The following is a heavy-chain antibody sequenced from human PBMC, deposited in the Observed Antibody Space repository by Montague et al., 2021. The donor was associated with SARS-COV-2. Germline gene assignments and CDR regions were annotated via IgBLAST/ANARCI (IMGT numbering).Heavy chain of an antibody. J-gene: IGHJ4*02. CDR2: RYYRSKWYN. CDR3: ARIPVGSKYYFDF. Sequence: CAISGDSVCSNIASWNWIRQSPSRGFEWLGRRYYRSKWYNDYAESVKSRITIGPETSKHQFSLHLNSVTPEDTAVYYCARIPVGSKYYFDFWGQGTLVTVSS. CDR1: GDSVCSNIAS. D-gene: IGHD2-2*01. V-gene: IGHV6-1*01.